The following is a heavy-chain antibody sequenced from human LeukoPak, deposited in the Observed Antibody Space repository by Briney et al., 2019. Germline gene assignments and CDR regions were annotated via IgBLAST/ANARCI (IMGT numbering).Heavy chain of an antibody. J-gene: IGHJ4*02. Sequence: GESLKISWKGSGYSFTSYWIGWVRQMPGKGLEWMGIIYPGDSDTRYSPSFQGQVTIPADKSISTAYLQWSSLKASDTGMYYCAILGGVYRTAPGYWGQGTVVTVSS. V-gene: IGHV5-51*01. CDR2: IYPGDSDT. D-gene: IGHD5/OR15-5a*01. CDR1: GYSFTSYW. CDR3: AILGGVYRTAPGY.